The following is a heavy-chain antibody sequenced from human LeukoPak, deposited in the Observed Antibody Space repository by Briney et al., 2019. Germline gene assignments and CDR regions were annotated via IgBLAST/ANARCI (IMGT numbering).Heavy chain of an antibody. CDR3: SREGGSGWAYDY. Sequence: GGSLRVSCTGSGLTFGDYAMSWFRQAPERGLGYIGFIRSKVYGGTPEYAASVRGRFTISRVDSKSITYLQMNSLKSEDTAVYYCSREGGSGWAYDYWGQGTVVTVSS. CDR2: IRSKVYGGTP. D-gene: IGHD6-19*01. V-gene: IGHV3-49*03. J-gene: IGHJ4*02. CDR1: GLTFGDYA.